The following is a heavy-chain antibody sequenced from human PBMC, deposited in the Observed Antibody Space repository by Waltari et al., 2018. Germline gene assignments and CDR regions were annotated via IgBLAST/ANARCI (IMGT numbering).Heavy chain of an antibody. CDR1: GFTFSSYA. V-gene: IGHV3-23*01. CDR3: AKGSEWELLLLDY. D-gene: IGHD1-26*01. J-gene: IGHJ4*02. CDR2: ISGSGGST. Sequence: EVQLLESGGGLVQPGGSLRLSCAASGFTFSSYAMSWVRQTPGKGLEGVSAISGSGGSTYYADSVKGRFTISRDNSKNTLYLQMNSLRAEDTAVYYCAKGSEWELLLLDYWGQGTLVTVSS.